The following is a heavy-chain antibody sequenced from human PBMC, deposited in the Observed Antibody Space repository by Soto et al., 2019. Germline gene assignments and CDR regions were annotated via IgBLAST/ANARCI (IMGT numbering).Heavy chain of an antibody. CDR2: IGTAGDT. CDR1: GFTFSSYD. V-gene: IGHV3-13*01. CDR3: ARGGFGELFVNYYYGMDV. J-gene: IGHJ6*02. D-gene: IGHD3-10*01. Sequence: EVQLVESGGGLVQPGGSLRLSCAASGFTFSSYDMHWVRQATGKGLEWVSAIGTAGDTYYPGSVKGRFTISRENAKNSLYLQMNSLRAEDTAVYYCARGGFGELFVNYYYGMDVWGQGTTVTVSS.